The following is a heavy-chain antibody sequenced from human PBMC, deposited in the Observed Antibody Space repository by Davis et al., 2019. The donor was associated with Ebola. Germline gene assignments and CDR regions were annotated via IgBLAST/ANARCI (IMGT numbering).Heavy chain of an antibody. J-gene: IGHJ2*01. Sequence: SETLSLTCTVPGGSISSGDFFWGWVRQPPGKGLEWIGYIYANGNAYYTPSLRSRLSISLDASKNQFSLKVSSVTAADTAVYYCARPSGYGGYWYFDLWGRGTLVTVSS. CDR3: ARPSGYGGYWYFDL. CDR1: GGSISSGDFF. V-gene: IGHV4-30-4*01. CDR2: IYANGNA. D-gene: IGHD1-26*01.